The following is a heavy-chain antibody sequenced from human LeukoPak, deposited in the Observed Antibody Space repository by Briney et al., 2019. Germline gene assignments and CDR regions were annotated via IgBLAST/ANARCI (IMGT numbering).Heavy chain of an antibody. Sequence: PGGSLRLSCAASGFTFSSYGMHWVRQAPGKGLEWVAFVRYNGNDKYYADSVKGRFTISRDNSKNTVDLQMDSLRAEDTAVYYCAKVSSGSDWYFDLWGRGTLVTVSS. CDR2: VRYNGNDK. CDR3: AKVSSGSDWYFDL. D-gene: IGHD1-26*01. J-gene: IGHJ2*01. V-gene: IGHV3-30*02. CDR1: GFTFSSYG.